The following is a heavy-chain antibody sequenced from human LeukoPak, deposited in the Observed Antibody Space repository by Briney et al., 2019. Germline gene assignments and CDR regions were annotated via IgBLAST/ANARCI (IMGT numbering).Heavy chain of an antibody. CDR3: ERFTPRLSREKFDY. D-gene: IGHD3-3*02. CDR2: ISPYIGNT. V-gene: IGHV1-18*01. CDR1: GYTFTKYD. J-gene: IGHJ4*02. Sequence: ASVKVSCKASGYTFTKYDIHWVRQAPGQRLEWMGWISPYIGNTYYSQKLQGRVTMTTDTSTTTAYMELRSLRSDDTGVYYCERFTPRLSREKFDYWGQGTLVTVSS.